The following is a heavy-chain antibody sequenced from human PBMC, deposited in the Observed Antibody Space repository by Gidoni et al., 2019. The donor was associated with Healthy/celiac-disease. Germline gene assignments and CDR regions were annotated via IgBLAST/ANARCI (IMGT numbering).Heavy chain of an antibody. CDR3: ARGEYYGSGSYYRYYYHYGMDV. V-gene: IGHV4-34*01. CDR2: INHSGST. Sequence: QVQLQQWGAGLLKPSETLSLTCAVYGGSFSGYYWSWIRQPPGKGLEWIGEINHSGSTNYNPSLKSRVTISVDTSKNQFSLKLSAVTAADTAVYYCARGEYYGSGSYYRYYYHYGMDVWGQGTTVTVSS. D-gene: IGHD3-10*01. J-gene: IGHJ6*02. CDR1: GGSFSGYY.